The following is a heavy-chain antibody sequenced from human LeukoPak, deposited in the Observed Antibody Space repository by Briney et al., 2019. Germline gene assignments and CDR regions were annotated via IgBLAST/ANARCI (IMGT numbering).Heavy chain of an antibody. Sequence: SETLSLTCTVSGGSISSYYWSWIRQPPGKGLEWIGYIYYSGSTNYNPSLKSRVTISVDTSKNQFSLKLSSVTAADTAVYYCARHSWGSGYYYPTGVDYWGQGTLVTVSS. CDR3: ARHSWGSGYYYPTGVDY. CDR1: GGSISSYY. D-gene: IGHD3-22*01. CDR2: IYYSGST. J-gene: IGHJ4*02. V-gene: IGHV4-59*08.